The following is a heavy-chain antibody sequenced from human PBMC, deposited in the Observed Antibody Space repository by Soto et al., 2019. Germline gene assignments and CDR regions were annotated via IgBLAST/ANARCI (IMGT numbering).Heavy chain of an antibody. CDR2: IDWDDDK. CDR1: GFSLGTTGMR. J-gene: IGHJ4*02. Sequence: SGPTLVNPTQTLTLTCTFSGFSLGTTGMRVSWIRQPPGKALEWLARIDWDDDKFYSTSLKTRLTISKDTSKNQVVLRMTNMDPADTATYYCARTAGYYRGRQFDYWGQGTLVTVSS. D-gene: IGHD3-10*01. CDR3: ARTAGYYRGRQFDY. V-gene: IGHV2-70*04.